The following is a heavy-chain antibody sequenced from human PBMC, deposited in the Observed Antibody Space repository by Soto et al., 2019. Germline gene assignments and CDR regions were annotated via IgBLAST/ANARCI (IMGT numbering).Heavy chain of an antibody. CDR1: GFTFTSYA. V-gene: IGHV3-23*01. CDR3: AKAGGYDILTGYRNRFDP. Sequence: EVQLLESGGGWVQPGGSLRLSCAGSGFTFTSYAMIWVRPAPGKGLEWFSGTSGGGGSTYYAASVKGRFTISRDNSKSTLYLQMNSLGAEDTDVYYCAKAGGYDILTGYRNRFDPWGQGTRVTVSS. J-gene: IGHJ5*02. D-gene: IGHD3-9*01. CDR2: TSGGGGST.